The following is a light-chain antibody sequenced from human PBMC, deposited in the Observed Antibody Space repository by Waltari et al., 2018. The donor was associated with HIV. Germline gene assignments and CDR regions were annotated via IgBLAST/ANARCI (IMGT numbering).Light chain of an antibody. Sequence: EIVMTRSPATLSVSPGERATLSCRASQSISDKLAWYQQKPGQAPRLLIYGASTRATGIPARFSGSGSGTEFTLTISSLQSEDLAVYYCQQYNNWPITFGQGTRLEIK. J-gene: IGKJ5*01. CDR3: QQYNNWPIT. CDR1: QSISDK. V-gene: IGKV3-15*01. CDR2: GAS.